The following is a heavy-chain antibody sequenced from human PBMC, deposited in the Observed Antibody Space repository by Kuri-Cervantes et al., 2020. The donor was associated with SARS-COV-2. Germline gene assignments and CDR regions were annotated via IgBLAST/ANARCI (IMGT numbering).Heavy chain of an antibody. CDR3: ARDQRADCSSTSCYIGGYYYYMDV. J-gene: IGHJ6*03. V-gene: IGHV6-1*01. D-gene: IGHD2-2*02. Sequence: SETLSLTCAISGDSVSSNSAAWNWIRQSPSRGLEWLGRTYYRPKWYNDYAVSVKSRITINPDTSKNQFSLQLNSVTPEDTAVYYCARDQRADCSSTSCYIGGYYYYMDVWGKGTTVTVSS. CDR2: TYYRPKWYN. CDR1: GDSVSSNSAA.